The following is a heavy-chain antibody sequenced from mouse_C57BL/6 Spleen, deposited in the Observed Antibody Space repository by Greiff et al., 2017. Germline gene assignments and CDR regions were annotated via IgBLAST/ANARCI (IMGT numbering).Heavy chain of an antibody. CDR3: ARRDYGRDFHWYFDV. CDR1: GYTFTGYW. D-gene: IGHD1-1*01. V-gene: IGHV1-9*01. J-gene: IGHJ1*03. Sequence: QVQLQQSGAELMKPGASVKLSCKATGYTFTGYWIEWVKQRPGHGLEWIGEILPGSGSTNSNEKFKGQATFTADTSSNTAYMQLSSLTTEDSAIDYCARRDYGRDFHWYFDVWGTGTTVTVSS. CDR2: ILPGSGST.